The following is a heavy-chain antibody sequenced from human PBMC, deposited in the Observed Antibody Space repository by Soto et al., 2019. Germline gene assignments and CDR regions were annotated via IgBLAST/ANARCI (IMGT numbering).Heavy chain of an antibody. V-gene: IGHV4-59*13. CDR2: IYYRWRT. J-gene: IGHJ6*02. D-gene: IGHD3-3*01. Sequence: SETLSLTCTVAGGSISSYYWSWIRQPPGKGLECIGYIYYRWRTNYNPSLKSRVTISVDTSKNQFSLKLSSVTAADTAVYYCAREGPLGDFWSGYPPYYYGMDVWGQGTTVTVSS. CDR3: AREGPLGDFWSGYPPYYYGMDV. CDR1: GGSISSYY.